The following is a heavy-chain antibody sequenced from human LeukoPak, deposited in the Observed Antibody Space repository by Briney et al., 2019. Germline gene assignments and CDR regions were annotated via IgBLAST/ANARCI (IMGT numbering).Heavy chain of an antibody. V-gene: IGHV3-30*02. Sequence: PGGSLRLSCAASGFTFSSYGMHWVRQAPGKGLEWVAFIRYDGSNKYYADSVKGRFTISRDNSKNTLYLQMNSLRAEDTAMYYCARRIAAGGTAIGYWGQGTLVTVSS. D-gene: IGHD6-13*01. CDR3: ARRIAAGGTAIGY. CDR1: GFTFSSYG. CDR2: IRYDGSNK. J-gene: IGHJ4*02.